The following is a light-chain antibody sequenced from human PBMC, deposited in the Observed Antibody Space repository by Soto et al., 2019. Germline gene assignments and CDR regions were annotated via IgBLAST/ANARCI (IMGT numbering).Light chain of an antibody. CDR3: QQFSSPPFFP. CDR2: WAS. J-gene: IGKJ2*01. V-gene: IGKV4-1*01. CDR1: KSVLKCSNNKDC. Sequence: DIVMTQSPYSLAVSLGERATINCKSSKSVLKCSNNKDCLAWYQQKPGQPPKLLLYWASTRESGVPDRFSGSGSGTDFTLTISSLQAEDVAIYYCQQFSSPPFFPFGQGTKVDIK.